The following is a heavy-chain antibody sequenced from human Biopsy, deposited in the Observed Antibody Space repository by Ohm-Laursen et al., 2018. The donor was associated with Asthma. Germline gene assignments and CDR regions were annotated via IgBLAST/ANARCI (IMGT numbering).Heavy chain of an antibody. CDR2: VNTGNGDT. CDR1: GYNFISFA. D-gene: IGHD3-9*01. Sequence: EASVKVSCKVSGYNFISFAIHWVRQAPGQRLEWMGWVNTGNGDTKYSQKFQGRVTITRDTSASTAYMELRSLRSEGTATYYCARTYYDFLTGQVKDVFGVWGQGTMVTVSS. CDR3: ARTYYDFLTGQVKDVFGV. V-gene: IGHV1-3*04. J-gene: IGHJ3*01.